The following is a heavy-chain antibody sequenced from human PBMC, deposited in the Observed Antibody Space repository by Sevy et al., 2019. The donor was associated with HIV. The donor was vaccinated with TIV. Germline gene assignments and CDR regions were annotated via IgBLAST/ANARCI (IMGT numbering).Heavy chain of an antibody. V-gene: IGHV3-7*01. CDR3: VRGGVGGYSYCFDC. Sequence: GESLKISCAASGFTFSSYWMSWVRQAPGKGLEWVATMKEDGSERNYVDSVKGRFTISRDNAKNSLYLQMNSLRAEDTAVYYCVRGGVGGYSYCFDCWGQGTLVPVSP. D-gene: IGHD5-18*01. CDR1: GFTFSSYW. J-gene: IGHJ4*02. CDR2: MKEDGSER.